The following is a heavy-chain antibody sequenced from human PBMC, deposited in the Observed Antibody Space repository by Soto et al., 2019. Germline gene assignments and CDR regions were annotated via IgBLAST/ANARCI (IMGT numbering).Heavy chain of an antibody. CDR3: ARDAGGPYDH. J-gene: IGHJ4*01. V-gene: IGHV4-59*01. Sequence: PSETLSLTCTVSGAPITINYWSWIRQAPGKGLEWIGYIYYSGSTTYNPSLKSRVTMSADTSKDQFSLKLNSVTAADTAVYYCARDAGGPYDHWGRGLMVTVSS. D-gene: IGHD2-15*01. CDR2: IYYSGST. CDR1: GAPITINY.